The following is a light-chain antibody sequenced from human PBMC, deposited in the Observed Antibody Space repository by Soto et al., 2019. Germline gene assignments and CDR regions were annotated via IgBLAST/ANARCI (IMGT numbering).Light chain of an antibody. CDR1: QSVSSSY. J-gene: IGKJ1*01. Sequence: EIVLTQSPGTLSLSPGERATLSCRASQSVSSSYLAWYQQKPGQAPRLLIYGASSRATGIPDRFSGSGSGTDFTLTISILEPEDFAVYYCQQYGSSQPWTFGNGTNVEIK. CDR2: GAS. CDR3: QQYGSSQPWT. V-gene: IGKV3-20*01.